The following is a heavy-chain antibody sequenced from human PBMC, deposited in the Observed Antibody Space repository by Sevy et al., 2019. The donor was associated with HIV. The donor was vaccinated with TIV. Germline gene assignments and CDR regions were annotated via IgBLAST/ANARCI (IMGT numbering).Heavy chain of an antibody. Sequence: GGSLRLSCAASGFTFSSYGMHWVRQAPGKGLEWVAFIRYVGSNKYYADSVKCRFTISRDNSKNTLYLQMNSLRAEDTAVYYCAKDLSVATMGYGMDVWGQGTTVTVSS. CDR2: IRYVGSNK. V-gene: IGHV3-30*02. D-gene: IGHD3-10*01. J-gene: IGHJ6*02. CDR1: GFTFSSYG. CDR3: AKDLSVATMGYGMDV.